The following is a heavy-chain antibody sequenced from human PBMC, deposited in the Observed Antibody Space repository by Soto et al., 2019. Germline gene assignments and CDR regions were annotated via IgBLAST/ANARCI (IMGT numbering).Heavy chain of an antibody. V-gene: IGHV3-7*01. D-gene: IGHD1-26*01. CDR1: GFTFSSYW. CDR3: ARVYRYSGSPFSFDY. Sequence: EVQLVESGGGLVQPGGSLRLSCAASGFTFSSYWMSWVAQAPGKGLEWVANIKQDGSEKYYVDSVKGRFTTSRDNAKNSLYLQMNSLRAEDTAVYYCARVYRYSGSPFSFDYWGQGTLVTVSS. J-gene: IGHJ4*02. CDR2: IKQDGSEK.